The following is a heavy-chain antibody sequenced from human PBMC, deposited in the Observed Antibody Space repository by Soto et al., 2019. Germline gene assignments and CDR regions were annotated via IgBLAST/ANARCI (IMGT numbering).Heavy chain of an antibody. J-gene: IGHJ4*02. CDR2: IYHSGST. CDR3: ARGQVVAAQH. D-gene: IGHD2-15*01. Sequence: SETLSLTCAVSGSSISSGGYSWSWIRQPPGKGLEWIGYIYHSGSTYYNPSPKSRVTISVDRSKNQFSLKLSSVTAADTAVYYCARGQVVAAQHWGQGTLVTVSS. V-gene: IGHV4-30-2*01. CDR1: GSSISSGGYS.